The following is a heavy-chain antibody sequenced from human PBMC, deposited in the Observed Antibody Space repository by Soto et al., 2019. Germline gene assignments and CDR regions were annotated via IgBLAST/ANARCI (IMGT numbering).Heavy chain of an antibody. CDR1: GFTFSSYA. D-gene: IGHD2-15*01. V-gene: IGHV3-23*01. CDR3: SGPIVMIAAHFDN. Sequence: EVQLLESGGGLVQPGGSLRLSCVASGFTFSSYAMSWVRQAPGKGLQWDSAITGSGGSTYYADSVKGRFTISRDNSKNTLYLQMNSLRAEDTAVYYCSGPIVMIAAHFDNWGQGTLVTVSS. CDR2: ITGSGGST. J-gene: IGHJ4*02.